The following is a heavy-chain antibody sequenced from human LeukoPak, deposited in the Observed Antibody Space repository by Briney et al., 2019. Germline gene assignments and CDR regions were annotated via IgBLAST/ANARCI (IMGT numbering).Heavy chain of an antibody. CDR1: GYTFTGYY. D-gene: IGHD2-2*01. CDR2: INANSGGT. CDR3: ARDRYCSSTSCYAGNWFDP. J-gene: IGHJ5*02. V-gene: IGHV1-2*02. Sequence: ASVKVSCKASGYTFTGYYMHWVRQAPGQGLEWVVWINANSGGTNYAQKFQGRVTMTRDTSISTAYMELSRLRSDDTAVYYCARDRYCSSTSCYAGNWFDPWGQRALVTVSS.